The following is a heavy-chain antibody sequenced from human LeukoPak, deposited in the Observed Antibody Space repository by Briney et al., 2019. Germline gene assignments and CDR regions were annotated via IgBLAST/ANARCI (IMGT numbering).Heavy chain of an antibody. J-gene: IGHJ6*03. CDR2: IWFDGGNK. CDR3: AKDCEYCSNGYMDV. V-gene: IGHV3-33*06. Sequence: GGPLRLSCAASGFIFSSTGMHWVRQAPGKGLEWVAVIWFDGGNKYYADSVKGRFTISRDDSKNTVYLQMNSLRAEDTAVYYCAKDCEYCSNGYMDVWGKGTTVTVSS. CDR1: GFIFSSTG. D-gene: IGHD2-8*01.